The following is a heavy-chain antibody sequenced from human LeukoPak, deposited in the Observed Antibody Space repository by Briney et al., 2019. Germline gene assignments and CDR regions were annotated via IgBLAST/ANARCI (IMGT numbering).Heavy chain of an antibody. D-gene: IGHD4-17*01. V-gene: IGHV3-7*03. J-gene: IGHJ6*02. CDR3: ARDYGDYYYYGMDV. CDR1: GGSFSGYY. Sequence: ETLSLTCAVYGGSFSGYYWSWVRQAPGKGLEWVANIKQDGSEKYYVDSVKGRFTISRDNAKNSLYLQMNSLRAEDTAVYYCARDYGDYYYYGMDVWGQGTTVTVSS. CDR2: IKQDGSEK.